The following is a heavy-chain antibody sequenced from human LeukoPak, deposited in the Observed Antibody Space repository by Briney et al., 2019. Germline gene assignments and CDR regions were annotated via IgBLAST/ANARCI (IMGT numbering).Heavy chain of an antibody. CDR3: ARFGVDYDMDV. V-gene: IGHV4-59*11. J-gene: IGHJ6*02. D-gene: IGHD3-16*01. CDR2: IHYSGRP. CDR1: GGSISGHY. Sequence: SETLSLTCFLSGGSISGHYWTWIRQPPGKGLEWIGQIHYSGRPDYNPSLKSRITLSVDTSKNQISLKLSSVTAADTAVYFCARFGVDYDMDVWGQGTTVTVSS.